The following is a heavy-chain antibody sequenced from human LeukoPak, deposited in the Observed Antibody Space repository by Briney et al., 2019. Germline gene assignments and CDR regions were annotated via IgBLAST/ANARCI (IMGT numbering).Heavy chain of an antibody. D-gene: IGHD6-19*01. CDR3: ARVIAVAGGEFDY. Sequence: PSETLSLTCTVSGGSISSYYWSWIRQPPGKGLEWIGYIYYSGSTNYNPSLKSRVTISVDTSKNQFSLKLSSVTAADTAVYYCARVIAVAGGEFDYWGRGTLVTVSS. J-gene: IGHJ4*02. V-gene: IGHV4-59*01. CDR2: IYYSGST. CDR1: GGSISSYY.